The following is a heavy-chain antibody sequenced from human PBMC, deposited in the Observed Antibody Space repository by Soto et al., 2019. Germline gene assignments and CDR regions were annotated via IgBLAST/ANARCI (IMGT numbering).Heavy chain of an antibody. D-gene: IGHD5-12*01. CDR2: INHSGST. Sequence: SETLSLTCAVYGGSFSGYYWSWIRQPPGKGLEWIGEINHSGSTNYNPSLKSRVTISVDTSKNQFSLKLSSVTAADTAVYYCARALSGYENYGHYYYSPYMDVWGKGTTVTVSS. J-gene: IGHJ6*03. CDR1: GGSFSGYY. V-gene: IGHV4-34*01. CDR3: ARALSGYENYGHYYYSPYMDV.